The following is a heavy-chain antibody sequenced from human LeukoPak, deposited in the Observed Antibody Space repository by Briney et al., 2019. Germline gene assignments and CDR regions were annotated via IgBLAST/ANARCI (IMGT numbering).Heavy chain of an antibody. Sequence: ASVKVSCKASGYRFTGYFIHWVRQAPGQGLEWMGWINPNSGGTKSAQKFQGRVTITRDTSTSTIYMDLSTLTSDDAAIYYCARDLMSSSGRGIRFDWLDPWGQGTLVTVSS. CDR3: ARDLMSSSGRGIRFDWLDP. V-gene: IGHV1-2*02. CDR1: GYRFTGYF. CDR2: INPNSGGT. D-gene: IGHD3-10*01. J-gene: IGHJ5*02.